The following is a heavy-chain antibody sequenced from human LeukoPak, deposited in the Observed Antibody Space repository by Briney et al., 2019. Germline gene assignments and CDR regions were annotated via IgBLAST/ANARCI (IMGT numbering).Heavy chain of an antibody. D-gene: IGHD2-2*01. CDR3: ARDSSRSRGWDH. J-gene: IGHJ4*02. Sequence: GSLRLSCAASGFTFSSYSMNWVRQAPGKGLEGVSSISSSSSYIYYADSVKGRFTISRDNAKNSLYLQMNSLRAEDTAVYYCARDSSRSRGWDHWGQGTLVTVSS. CDR1: GFTFSSYS. V-gene: IGHV3-21*01. CDR2: ISSSSSYI.